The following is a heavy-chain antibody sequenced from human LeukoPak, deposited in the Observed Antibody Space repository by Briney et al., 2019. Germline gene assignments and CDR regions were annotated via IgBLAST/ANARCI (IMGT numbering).Heavy chain of an antibody. D-gene: IGHD4-17*01. J-gene: IGHJ2*01. CDR1: GASISSSNW. Sequence: SETLSLTCAVSGASISSSNWWSWVRQPPGKGLEWIGEIYHSGTTNYNPSLKGRVTISVDKSKNQFSLKLSSVTAADTAVYYCARKVYGDDWYFDLWGRGTLVTVSS. CDR3: ARKVYGDDWYFDL. V-gene: IGHV4-4*02. CDR2: IYHSGTT.